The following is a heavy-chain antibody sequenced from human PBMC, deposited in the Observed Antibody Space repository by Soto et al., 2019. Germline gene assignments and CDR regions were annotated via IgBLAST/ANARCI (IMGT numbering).Heavy chain of an antibody. J-gene: IGHJ3*02. D-gene: IGHD2-8*01. V-gene: IGHV3-15*01. CDR3: AANGLDI. Sequence: KAGGSLRLSCAASGITFSDAWMSWVRQAPGKGLEWVGRIKSKTDGGTSDYAAPVKGRFTISRDDSKDTLYLQMNTLKNEDTAVYYCAANGLDIWGQGTMVTVSS. CDR1: GITFSDAW. CDR2: IKSKTDGGTS.